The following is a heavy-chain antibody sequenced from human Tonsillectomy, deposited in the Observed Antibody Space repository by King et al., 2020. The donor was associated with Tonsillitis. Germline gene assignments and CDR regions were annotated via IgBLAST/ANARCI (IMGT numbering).Heavy chain of an antibody. CDR1: GFSFSNYG. CDR3: AKWLSSGWYGAFDF. Sequence: VQLVESGGGVVQPGGSLRLSCAASGFSFSNYGMNWVRQAPGKGLEWVAFVRYDSSKTYYADSVKCRFIISRDNSKNTLYVQMNNLRAEDTAIYYCAKWLSSGWYGAFDFWGQGTAVTVSS. J-gene: IGHJ4*02. V-gene: IGHV3-30*02. D-gene: IGHD6-19*01. CDR2: VRYDSSKT.